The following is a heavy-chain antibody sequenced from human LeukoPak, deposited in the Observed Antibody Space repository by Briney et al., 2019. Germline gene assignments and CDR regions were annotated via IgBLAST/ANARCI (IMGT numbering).Heavy chain of an antibody. V-gene: IGHV2-26*01. CDR1: GFSLSNARMG. D-gene: IGHD6-19*01. J-gene: IGHJ4*02. Sequence: SGPTLVNPTETLTLTCTVSGFSLSNARMGVSWIRQPPGKALEWLAHIFSYDENSYSTSLKSRLTISKDTSKSQVVLTMTSMDPVDTATYYCARIQYTSGWTFDYWGQGTLVTVSS. CDR2: IFSYDEN. CDR3: ARIQYTSGWTFDY.